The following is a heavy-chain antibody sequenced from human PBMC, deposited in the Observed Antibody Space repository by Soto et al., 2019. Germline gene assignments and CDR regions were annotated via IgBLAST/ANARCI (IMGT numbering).Heavy chain of an antibody. CDR1: GFTFTTHA. CDR3: AKGLGEFSYYGMDV. CDR2: ISGSGGTT. D-gene: IGHD3-10*01. J-gene: IGHJ6*02. V-gene: IGHV3-23*01. Sequence: EVPLLESGGGLVQPGGSLRLSCAASGFTFTTHAMNWVRQAPGKGLEWVSSISGSGGTTDYADSVKGRFTISRDNSKDTLYLQMNSLRAEDTAVYYCAKGLGEFSYYGMDVWGQGTTVTVSS.